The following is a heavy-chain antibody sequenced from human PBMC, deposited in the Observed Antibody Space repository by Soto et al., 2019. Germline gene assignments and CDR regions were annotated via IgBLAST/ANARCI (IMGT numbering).Heavy chain of an antibody. J-gene: IGHJ5*02. D-gene: IGHD3-10*01. V-gene: IGHV3-23*01. CDR2: ISGSGGST. CDR3: AKGGDYGSGLFDP. Sequence: EVQLLESGGGLVQPGGSLRLSCAASGFTFSSYAMSWVRQAPGNGLEWVSAISGSGGSTYYADSVKGRFTISRDNSKNTLYLQMHSLRAEDTGVYYCAKGGDYGSGLFDPWGQGTLVTVSS. CDR1: GFTFSSYA.